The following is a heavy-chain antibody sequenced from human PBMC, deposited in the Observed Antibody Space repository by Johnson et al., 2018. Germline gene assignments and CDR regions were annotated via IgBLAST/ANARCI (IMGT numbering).Heavy chain of an antibody. Sequence: VQLLESGAEVKKPGASVKVSCRASGYTFTVYDFNWVRQATGQGLEWMGYMNPNSGNTGYAQKFQGSVTMTRDPSIKTAYMELSSLRSEDTAVYYCARGNVRSFDIWGQGTMVIVSS. CDR3: ARGNVRSFDI. V-gene: IGHV1-8*01. CDR1: GYTFTVYD. CDR2: MNPNSGNT. J-gene: IGHJ3*02. D-gene: IGHD2/OR15-2a*01.